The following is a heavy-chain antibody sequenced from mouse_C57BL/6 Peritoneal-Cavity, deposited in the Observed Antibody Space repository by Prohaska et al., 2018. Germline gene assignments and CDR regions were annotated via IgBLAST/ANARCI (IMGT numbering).Heavy chain of an antibody. CDR2: IRLISDNYAT. V-gene: IGHV6-3*01. J-gene: IGHJ4*01. D-gene: IGHD2-1*01. CDR1: GFTFSNYW. CDR3: TSSIYSYAMDY. Sequence: EVKLEESGGGLVQPGGSMKLSCVASGFTFSNYWMNWVRQSPEKGLEWVAQIRLISDNYATHYAESVKGRVTISRDDYKSSVYLQMNNLRAEDTGIYYCTSSIYSYAMDYWGQGTSVTVSS.